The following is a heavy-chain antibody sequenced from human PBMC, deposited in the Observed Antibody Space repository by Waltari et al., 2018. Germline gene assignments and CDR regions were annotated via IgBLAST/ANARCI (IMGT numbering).Heavy chain of an antibody. V-gene: IGHV3-7*01. Sequence: EVRVVESGGGLVQPGGSLRLSCAVSGFPFSSYWMTWVRQAPGKGMEGVVNISPDGIEQYYVDSVTGRFTIYRDNAKYSVFLQMDSLRVEDTAVYYCARERGLYCSSGSCYSDYWGQGARVTVSS. CDR1: GFPFSSYW. J-gene: IGHJ4*02. D-gene: IGHD2-15*01. CDR3: ARERGLYCSSGSCYSDY. CDR2: ISPDGIEQ.